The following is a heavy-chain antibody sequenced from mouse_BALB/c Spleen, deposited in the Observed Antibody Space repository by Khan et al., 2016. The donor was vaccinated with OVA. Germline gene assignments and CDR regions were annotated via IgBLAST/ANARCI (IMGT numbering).Heavy chain of an antibody. D-gene: IGHD1-1*01. CDR1: GYSITTDYA. CDR3: ARVYGGDCDY. V-gene: IGHV3-2*02. CDR2: ISYSGNT. J-gene: IGHJ2*01. Sequence: QLEESPPGLVKPSQSLSPTCTVTGYSITTDYAWNWTRQFPGKKLEWMGFISYSGNTKYNPSLKSRFSITRDTSKNQFFLQLKSVTTEDTARYCCARVYGGDCDYWGQGTTVTVSS.